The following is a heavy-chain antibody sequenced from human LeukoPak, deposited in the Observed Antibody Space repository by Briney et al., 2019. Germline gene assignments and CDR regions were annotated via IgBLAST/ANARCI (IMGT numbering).Heavy chain of an antibody. J-gene: IGHJ4*02. Sequence: GGSLRLSCAAPGITFSRYWMSWVRQAPGKGLEWVANIKNDGGSTYYMDSVKGRFTISRDNAKNSLYLQMNSLRVDDTAVYYCAREQWPSYFDYWGQGTLVTVSS. V-gene: IGHV3-7*01. CDR3: AREQWPSYFDY. CDR1: GITFSRYW. D-gene: IGHD6-19*01. CDR2: IKNDGGST.